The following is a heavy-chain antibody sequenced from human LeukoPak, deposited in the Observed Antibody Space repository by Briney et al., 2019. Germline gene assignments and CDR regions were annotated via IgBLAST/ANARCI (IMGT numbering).Heavy chain of an antibody. CDR3: ARGALLWFGAKMEYYFDS. V-gene: IGHV4-59*01. CDR2: SSYNGNT. J-gene: IGHJ4*02. Sequence: PSETLSLACTVSGAYFTNYYWSFIRQPPGKGLEWIGFSSYNGNTNYNPSLKSRVTISFDMSKPQFSLRLKSVTAADTAVYYCARGALLWFGAKMEYYFDSWGQGTPLTVSS. D-gene: IGHD3-10*01. CDR1: GAYFTNYY.